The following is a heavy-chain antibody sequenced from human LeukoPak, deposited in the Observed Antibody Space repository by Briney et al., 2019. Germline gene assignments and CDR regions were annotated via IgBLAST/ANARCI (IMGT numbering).Heavy chain of an antibody. D-gene: IGHD6-13*01. J-gene: IGHJ5*02. CDR2: IYPGYSDG. CDR1: GYILTNNW. Sequence: GESLKISCKISGYILTNNWIGWVRQVPGKGLEWMGPIYPGYSDGKYSPSFQGQVTLSVDASISTAYLQLSGLRASDTAIYYCVRFALSSSLDHWGQGTLVTVSS. CDR3: VRFALSSSLDH. V-gene: IGHV5-51*01.